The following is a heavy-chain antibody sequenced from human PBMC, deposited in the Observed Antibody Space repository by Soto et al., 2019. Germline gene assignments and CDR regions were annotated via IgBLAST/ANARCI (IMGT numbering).Heavy chain of an antibody. D-gene: IGHD6-13*01. Sequence: PGGSLRLSCAASGFTFSSYAMHWVRQAPGKGLEWVAVISYDGSNKYYADSVKGRFTISRDNSKNTLYLQMNSLRAEDTAVYYCAKDPSGSSWSSYFDYWGQGTLVTVSS. CDR3: AKDPSGSSWSSYFDY. CDR2: ISYDGSNK. CDR1: GFTFSSYA. J-gene: IGHJ4*02. V-gene: IGHV3-30-3*01.